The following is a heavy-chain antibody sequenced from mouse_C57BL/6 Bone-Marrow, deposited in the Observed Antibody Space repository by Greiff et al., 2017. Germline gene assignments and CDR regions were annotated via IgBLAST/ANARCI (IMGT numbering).Heavy chain of an antibody. CDR1: GFTFSSYA. V-gene: IGHV5-9-1*02. CDR3: TRVLRYWYFDV. D-gene: IGHD1-1*01. J-gene: IGHJ1*03. CDR2: ISSGGGYI. Sequence: EVQLVESGEGLVKPGGSLKLSCAASGFTFSSYAMSWVRQTPEKRLEWVAYISSGGGYIYYADTVKGRFTISRDNARNTLYLQMSSLKSEDPAMDHCTRVLRYWYFDVLGTGTTVTVSS.